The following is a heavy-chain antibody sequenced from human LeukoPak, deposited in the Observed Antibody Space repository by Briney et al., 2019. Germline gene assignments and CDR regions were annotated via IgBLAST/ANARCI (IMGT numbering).Heavy chain of an antibody. CDR1: GSTFTTYW. CDR3: ARTSPTSHFDF. V-gene: IGHV3-74*01. D-gene: IGHD3-16*01. CDR2: INGDGSNS. Sequence: GGSLRLSCVASGSTFTTYWMHWVRQAPGKGLVWVSRINGDGSNSNYADSVKGRFTISRDNARNTLYLQMNGLRAEDTALYYCARTSPTSHFDFWGQGTLVTVSS. J-gene: IGHJ4*02.